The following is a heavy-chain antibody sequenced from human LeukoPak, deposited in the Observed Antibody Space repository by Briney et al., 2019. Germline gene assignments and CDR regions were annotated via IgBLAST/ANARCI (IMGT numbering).Heavy chain of an antibody. CDR2: IKSDGITI. Sequence: GGSLRLSCAASGFTFSNYMMHWVRQAPGKGLVWVSRIKSDGITITYADSVKGRFTISRDNAKNSLYLQMNSLRDEDTAVYYRARLPLRFLEWFNDYWGQGTLVTVSS. J-gene: IGHJ4*02. CDR1: GFTFSNYM. CDR3: ARLPLRFLEWFNDY. D-gene: IGHD3-3*01. V-gene: IGHV3-74*01.